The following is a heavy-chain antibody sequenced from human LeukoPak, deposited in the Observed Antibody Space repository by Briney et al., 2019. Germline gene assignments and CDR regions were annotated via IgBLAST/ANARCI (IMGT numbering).Heavy chain of an antibody. CDR2: ISAYNGNT. J-gene: IGHJ4*02. V-gene: IGHV1-18*01. CDR1: GYTFTSYG. Sequence: ASVKVSCKASGYTFTSYGISWVRQAPGQGLEWMGWISAYNGNTNYAQKLQGRVTMTRDTSINTAYMELTSLRSDDTAVYYCARVIGFGELSLGYWGQGTLVTVSS. CDR3: ARVIGFGELSLGY. D-gene: IGHD3-10*01.